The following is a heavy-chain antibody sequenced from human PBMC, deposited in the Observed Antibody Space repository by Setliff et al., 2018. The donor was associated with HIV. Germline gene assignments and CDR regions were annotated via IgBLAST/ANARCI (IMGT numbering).Heavy chain of an antibody. D-gene: IGHD3-16*01. J-gene: IGHJ6*02. CDR3: ARSGWTNYVVSPPSAMDV. CDR2: ISAYNGNT. Sequence: ASVKVSCKASGYIFTRSGFNWVRQAPGQGLEWIGRISAYNGNTYSAQKFQGRVTMTTDSSTSTAYMELRSLRSDDTAMYYCARSGWTNYVVSPPSAMDVWGQGTTVTVSS. V-gene: IGHV1-18*01. CDR1: GYIFTRSG.